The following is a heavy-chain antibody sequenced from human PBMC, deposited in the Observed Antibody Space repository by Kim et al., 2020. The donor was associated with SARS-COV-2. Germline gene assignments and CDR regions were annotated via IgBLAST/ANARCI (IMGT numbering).Heavy chain of an antibody. CDR1: GFSFRIYA. D-gene: IGHD1-20*01. Sequence: GGSLRLSCAVSGFSFRIYAMHWVRRAPGKGLEWVAVISFDGSNDSYADSVKGRFTISRDNSKNSLYLQMDSLRPDDTGVYYCARGPDRVGSGVNLGLDYWGQGTLVTVSS. J-gene: IGHJ4*02. V-gene: IGHV3-30-3*01. CDR2: ISFDGSND. CDR3: ARGPDRVGSGVNLGLDY.